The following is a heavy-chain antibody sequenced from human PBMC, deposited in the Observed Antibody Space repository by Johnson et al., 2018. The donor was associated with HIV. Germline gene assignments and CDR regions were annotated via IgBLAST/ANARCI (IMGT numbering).Heavy chain of an antibody. CDR1: GFTFSDYY. V-gene: IGHV3-11*04. Sequence: QVQLVESGGGLVKPGGSLRLSCAASGFTFSDYYMSWIRQAPGKGLEWVSYISSSDSTEYYADSVKGRFTISRDKDKNSVYLQMNSLGVEDTAVYYCARDHGSGSYYYKVTFDIWGQGTMVTVSS. D-gene: IGHD3-10*01. J-gene: IGHJ3*02. CDR2: ISSSDSTE. CDR3: ARDHGSGSYYYKVTFDI.